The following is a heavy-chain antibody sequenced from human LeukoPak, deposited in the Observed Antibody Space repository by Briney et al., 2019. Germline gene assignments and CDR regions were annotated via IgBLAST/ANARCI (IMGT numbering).Heavy chain of an antibody. D-gene: IGHD6-13*01. CDR3: ARDWHSSSWFRAFDY. CDR2: ISYDGSNK. CDR1: GFTFGSYA. V-gene: IGHV3-30-3*01. Sequence: GGSLRLSCAASGFTFGSYAIHWVRQAPGKGLEWVAVISYDGSNKYYADSVKGRFTISRDNSKNTLYLQMNSLRAEDTAVYYCARDWHSSSWFRAFDYWGQGTLVTVSS. J-gene: IGHJ4*02.